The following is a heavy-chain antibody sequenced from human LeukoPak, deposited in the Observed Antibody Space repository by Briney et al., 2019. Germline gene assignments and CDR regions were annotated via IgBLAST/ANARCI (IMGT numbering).Heavy chain of an antibody. J-gene: IGHJ5*02. D-gene: IGHD6-13*01. CDR1: GVSISSYY. CDR2: IYYSGST. V-gene: IGHV4-59*01. CDR3: ARTAAAGNWFDP. Sequence: SETLSLTCTVSGVSISSYYWSWLRQPPGKGLEWIGYIYYSGSTNYNPSLKRRFTISVDTSKTQFSLKLSSVTAADTAVYYCARTAAAGNWFDPWGQGTLVTVSS.